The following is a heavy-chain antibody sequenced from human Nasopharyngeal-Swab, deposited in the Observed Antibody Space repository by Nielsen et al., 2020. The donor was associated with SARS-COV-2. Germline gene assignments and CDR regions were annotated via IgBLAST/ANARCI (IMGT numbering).Heavy chain of an antibody. Sequence: WIRQPPGKALEWLALIDWDDDKYCSTSLKTRLTISKDTSKNQVVLTVTNMDPVDTATYYCARIRDGFADYWGQGTLVTVSS. V-gene: IGHV2-70*01. CDR2: IDWDDDK. D-gene: IGHD5-24*01. CDR3: ARIRDGFADY. J-gene: IGHJ4*02.